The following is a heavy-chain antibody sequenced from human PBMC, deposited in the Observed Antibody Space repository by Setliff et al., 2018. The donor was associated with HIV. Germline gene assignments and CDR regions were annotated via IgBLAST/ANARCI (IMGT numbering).Heavy chain of an antibody. J-gene: IGHJ3*02. V-gene: IGHV5-51*01. CDR2: IHPVDSDT. CDR3: ARHRRTAAGTLDAFDI. D-gene: IGHD6-13*01. Sequence: PGESLKISCKGSGYSFTSNWIGWVRQMPGKGPEWMGIIHPVDSDTRYSPSFQGQVTTSADKSISTAYLQWSTLKASDTAIYYCARHRRTAAGTLDAFDIWGQGTVVTVSS. CDR1: GYSFTSNW.